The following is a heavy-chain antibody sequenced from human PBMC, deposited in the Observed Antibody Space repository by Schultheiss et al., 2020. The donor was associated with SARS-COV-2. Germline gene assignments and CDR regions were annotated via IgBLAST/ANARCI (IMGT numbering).Heavy chain of an antibody. CDR2: IYYSGST. V-gene: IGHV4-59*12. Sequence: SETLSLTCTVSGGSISSYYWSWIRQPPGKGLEWIGYIYYSGSTNYNPSLKSRVTISVDTSKNQFSLKLSSVTAADTAVYYCAKDAVTTQNHWGQGTLVTVSS. CDR3: AKDAVTTQNH. CDR1: GGSISSYY. J-gene: IGHJ4*02. D-gene: IGHD4-17*01.